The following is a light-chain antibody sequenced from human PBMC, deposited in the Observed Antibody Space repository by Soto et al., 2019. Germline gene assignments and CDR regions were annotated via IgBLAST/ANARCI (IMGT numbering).Light chain of an antibody. CDR2: QDS. J-gene: IGLJ2*01. CDR1: KLGDKY. Sequence: SYELTQPPSVSVSPGQTASITCSGDKLGDKYACWYQQKQGQSPVLVIYQDSKRPSGIPERFSGSNSGTTATLTISVTQAMYEADYSSQTLDSSTVVFGGGTKLTVL. V-gene: IGLV3-1*01. CDR3: QTLDSSTVV.